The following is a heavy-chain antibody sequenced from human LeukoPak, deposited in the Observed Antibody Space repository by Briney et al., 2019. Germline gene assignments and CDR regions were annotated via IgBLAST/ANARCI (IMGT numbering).Heavy chain of an antibody. CDR2: ISGSGGST. V-gene: IGHV3-23*01. Sequence: GGSLRLSFAASGFSFSSDAMSLVRPAPGKGVEWVSAISGSGGSTYYADSVKGRFTISRDNSKNTLYLQMNSLRAEDTAVYYCAKVTFDYWGQGTLVTVSS. CDR1: GFSFSSDA. J-gene: IGHJ4*02. CDR3: AKVTFDY.